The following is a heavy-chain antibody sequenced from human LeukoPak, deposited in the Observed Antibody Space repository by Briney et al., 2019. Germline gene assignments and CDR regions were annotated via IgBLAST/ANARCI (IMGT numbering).Heavy chain of an antibody. D-gene: IGHD2-15*01. J-gene: IGHJ3*02. V-gene: IGHV4-39*07. CDR2: VHYSGST. CDR3: ARGGYCSGGSCYEVSGAFDI. CDR1: GGSISNYY. Sequence: PSETLSLTCTVSGGSISNYYWGWIRQPSGKGLEWIGSVHYSGSTYDNPSLKSRVTISVDTSKNQFSLKLSSVTAADTAVYYCARGGYCSGGSCYEVSGAFDIWGQGTMVTVSS.